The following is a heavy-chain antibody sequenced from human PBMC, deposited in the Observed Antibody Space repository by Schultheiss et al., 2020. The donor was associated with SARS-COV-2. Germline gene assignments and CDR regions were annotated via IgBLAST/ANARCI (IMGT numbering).Heavy chain of an antibody. CDR2: ISSSSTYR. D-gene: IGHD2-15*01. Sequence: GGSLRLSCAASGFTFSSYAMSWVRQAPGKGLDWVSSISSSSTYRCYADSVKGRFTISRDNANNSLYLQMHSLRAEDTAVYYCVRDRSWWTPYNCFDLWGRGTLVTVSS. CDR3: VRDRSWWTPYNCFDL. J-gene: IGHJ5*02. V-gene: IGHV3-21*01. CDR1: GFTFSSYA.